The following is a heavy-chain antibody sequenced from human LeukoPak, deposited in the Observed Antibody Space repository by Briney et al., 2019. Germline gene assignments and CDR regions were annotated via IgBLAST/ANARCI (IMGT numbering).Heavy chain of an antibody. Sequence: SVKVSCKASGGTFSSYAISWVRQAPGQGLEWMGGIIPIFGTANYAQKFQGRVTITTDESTSTAYTELSSLRSEDTAVYYCARLTYYYDSSGYYYFDYWGQGTLVTVSS. V-gene: IGHV1-69*05. CDR3: ARLTYYYDSSGYYYFDY. D-gene: IGHD3-22*01. J-gene: IGHJ4*02. CDR1: GGTFSSYA. CDR2: IIPIFGTA.